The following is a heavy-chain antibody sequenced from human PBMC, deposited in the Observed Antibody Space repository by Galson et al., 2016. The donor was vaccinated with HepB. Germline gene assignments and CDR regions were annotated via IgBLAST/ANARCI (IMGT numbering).Heavy chain of an antibody. D-gene: IGHD6-19*01. CDR2: ISSSSSYT. CDR1: GFTFSDYY. V-gene: IGHV3-11*06. J-gene: IGHJ3*02. CDR3: VRRYSSTDDAFDI. Sequence: SLRLSCAASGFTFSDYYMSWIRQAPGKGLEWVSYISSSSSYTKYADSVKGRFTISRDNAKNSLYLQMNSLRAEDTAMYYCVRRYSSTDDAFDIWGQGTMVTVSS.